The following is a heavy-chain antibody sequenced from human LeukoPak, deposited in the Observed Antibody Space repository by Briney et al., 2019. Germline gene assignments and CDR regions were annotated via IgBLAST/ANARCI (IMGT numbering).Heavy chain of an antibody. CDR3: ARPGGSYLWDWYFDL. CDR1: GGSISSYY. V-gene: IGHV4-59*08. CDR2: IYYSGST. D-gene: IGHD1-26*01. J-gene: IGHJ2*01. Sequence: SETLSLTCTVSGGSISSYYWSWVRQPPGKGLEWIGYIYYSGSTNYNPSLKSRVTISVDTSKNQFSLKLSSVTAADTAVYYCARPGGSYLWDWYFDLWGRGTLVTVSS.